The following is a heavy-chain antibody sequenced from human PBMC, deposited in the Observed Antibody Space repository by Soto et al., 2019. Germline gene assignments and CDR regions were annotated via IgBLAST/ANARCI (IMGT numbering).Heavy chain of an antibody. J-gene: IGHJ3*02. V-gene: IGHV4-59*01. CDR3: ARDLGGIAVTSDAFDI. CDR2: VYHTGTT. D-gene: IGHD6-19*01. CDR1: GGSIGHYY. Sequence: PSETLSLTCTVSGGSIGHYYWSWIRRPPGRGLQWIGYVYHTGTTTYSPSLKSRVTISVDTSKNQVSLRLSSVTAADTAVYYCARDLGGIAVTSDAFDIWGQGTMVT.